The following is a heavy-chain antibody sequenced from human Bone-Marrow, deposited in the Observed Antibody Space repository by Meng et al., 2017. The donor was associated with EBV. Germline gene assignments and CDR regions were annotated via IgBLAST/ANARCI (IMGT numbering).Heavy chain of an antibody. V-gene: IGHV1-69*01. D-gene: IGHD3-10*01. CDR1: GGTFSSDA. J-gene: IGHJ4*02. Sequence: QVQLVQCGAEVKKPGSSVKVSCKTSGGTFSSDAISWVRQAPGQGLVWLGGLIPMSGAPYYAQNFQGRVTITADESTSTHYMELSNLRSEDTAMYYCASESGRGFTPDYWGQGTLVTVSS. CDR2: LIPMSGAP. CDR3: ASESGRGFTPDY.